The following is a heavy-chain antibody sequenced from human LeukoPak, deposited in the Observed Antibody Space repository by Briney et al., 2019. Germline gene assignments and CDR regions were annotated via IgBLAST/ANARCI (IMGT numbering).Heavy chain of an antibody. J-gene: IGHJ6*03. CDR3: ARGGPPGYYYDYYMDV. CDR2: INHSGST. Sequence: SETLSLTCTVSGYSISSGYYWSWIRQPPGKGLEWIGEINHSGSTNYNPSLKSRVTISVDTSKNQFSLKMSSVTAADTAVYFCARGGPPGYYYDYYMDVWGKGTTVTISS. V-gene: IGHV4-38-2*02. CDR1: GYSISSGYY.